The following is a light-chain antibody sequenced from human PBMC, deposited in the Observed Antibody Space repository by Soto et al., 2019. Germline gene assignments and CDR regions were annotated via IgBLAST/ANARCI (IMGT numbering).Light chain of an antibody. Sequence: DIQLTQSPSTLSASVGDRVTITCRASQNIDTLLAWYHQTAGKAPKLLIHKASTLEKGVPSRFSGSGSGTEFTLTISSLQPDDFATDYWQQYESYPFTFGPGTRVEIK. V-gene: IGKV1-5*03. CDR1: QNIDTL. CDR2: KAS. CDR3: QQYESYPFT. J-gene: IGKJ3*01.